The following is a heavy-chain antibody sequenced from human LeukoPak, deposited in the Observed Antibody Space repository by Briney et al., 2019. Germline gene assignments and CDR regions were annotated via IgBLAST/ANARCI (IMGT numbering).Heavy chain of an antibody. J-gene: IGHJ4*02. CDR2: IWYDGSNK. D-gene: IGHD6-6*01. V-gene: IGHV3-33*06. Sequence: GGSLRLSCAASGFTFSSYGMHWVRQAPGKGLEWVAVIWYDGSNKYYADSVKGRFTISRDNSKNTLYLQMNSLRAEDTAVYYCAKDFSSIAASPPSRWGQGTLVTVSS. CDR1: GFTFSSYG. CDR3: AKDFSSIAASPPSR.